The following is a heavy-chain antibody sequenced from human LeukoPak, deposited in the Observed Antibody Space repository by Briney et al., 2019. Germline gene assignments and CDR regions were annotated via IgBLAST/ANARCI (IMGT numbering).Heavy chain of an antibody. CDR3: ARARYSTRWQSDFDY. CDR2: INPSGGST. CDR1: GYTFTSYY. J-gene: IGHJ4*02. D-gene: IGHD2-2*01. Sequence: ASVKVSCKASGYTFTSYYMHWVRQAPGQGLEWMGIINPSGGSTSYAQKFQGRVTMTRDMSTSTVYMELSSLRSDDTAVYYCARARYSTRWQSDFDYWGQGTLVTVSS. V-gene: IGHV1-46*01.